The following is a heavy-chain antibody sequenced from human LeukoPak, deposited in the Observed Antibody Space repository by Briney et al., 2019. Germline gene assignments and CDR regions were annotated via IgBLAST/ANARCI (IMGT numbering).Heavy chain of an antibody. D-gene: IGHD3-3*01. J-gene: IGHJ4*02. CDR1: GFSFSTYW. CDR2: IKQDGSEK. V-gene: IGHV3-7*01. CDR3: AKSRSDVVDY. Sequence: GGSLRLSCAASGFSFSTYWMTWVRQAPRKGLEWVANIKQDGSEKYYADSVKGRFTISRDNSKNTLYLQMNSLRAEDTAVYYCAKSRSDVVDYWGQGTLVTVSS.